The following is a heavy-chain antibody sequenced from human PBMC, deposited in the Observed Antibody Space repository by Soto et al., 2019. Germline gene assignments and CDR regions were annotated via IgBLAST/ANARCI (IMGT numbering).Heavy chain of an antibody. D-gene: IGHD3-22*01. V-gene: IGHV3-7*01. Sequence: EVQLVESGGGLVQPGGSLRLSCAASGFTFSSYWMSWVRQAPGKGLEWVANIKQDGSEKYYVDSVKGRFTISRDNAKNSLYLQMNSLRAEDTAVYYCARETVYYYDLSYFDYWGQGTQVTVSS. CDR1: GFTFSSYW. CDR3: ARETVYYYDLSYFDY. CDR2: IKQDGSEK. J-gene: IGHJ4*02.